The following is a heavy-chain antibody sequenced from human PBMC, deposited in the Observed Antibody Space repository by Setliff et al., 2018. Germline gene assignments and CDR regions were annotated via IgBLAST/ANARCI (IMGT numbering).Heavy chain of an antibody. CDR2: ISGSGGST. Sequence: GSLRLSCAASGFTFSSYAMSWVRQAPGKGLEWVSAISGSGGSTYYADSVKGRFTISRDNAKNSLYLQMNSLRAEDTAVYYCANPTRGTYHYNGMDVWGQGTTVTVSS. J-gene: IGHJ6*02. D-gene: IGHD1-1*01. CDR3: ANPTRGTYHYNGMDV. V-gene: IGHV3-23*01. CDR1: GFTFSSYA.